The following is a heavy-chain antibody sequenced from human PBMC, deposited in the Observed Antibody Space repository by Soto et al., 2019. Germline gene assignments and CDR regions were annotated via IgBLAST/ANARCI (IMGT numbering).Heavy chain of an antibody. CDR1: GGSMISYY. CDR2: LYYTGTT. V-gene: IGHV4-39*01. CDR3: ARYILFFDSIGQNRFDV. Sequence: SETLSLTCTVSGGSMISYYWVWIRQPPGKGLEWIGSLYYTGTTYYNPSLQSRVTMSVDTSRNRFSLTLRSVTAADSAVYYCARYILFFDSIGQNRFDVWGQGTTVTVSS. J-gene: IGHJ3*01. D-gene: IGHD3-22*01.